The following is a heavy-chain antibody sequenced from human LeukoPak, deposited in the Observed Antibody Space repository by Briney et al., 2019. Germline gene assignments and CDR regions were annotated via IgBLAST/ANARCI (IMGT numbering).Heavy chain of an antibody. V-gene: IGHV4-39*01. CDR3: ARHPVAAAGTVWFDP. CDR2: IYYSGST. J-gene: IGHJ5*02. D-gene: IGHD6-13*01. Sequence: SETLSLTCTVSGGSISSSSYYWGWIRQPPGKGLGWIGSIYYSGSTYYNPSLKSRVSISVDTSKKQFSLKLSSVTAADTAMYYCARHPVAAAGTVWFDPWGQGTLVTVSS. CDR1: GGSISSSSYY.